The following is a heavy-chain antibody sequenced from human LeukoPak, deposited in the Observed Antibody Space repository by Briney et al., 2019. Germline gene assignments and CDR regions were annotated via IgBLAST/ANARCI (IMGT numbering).Heavy chain of an antibody. V-gene: IGHV1-58*02. CDR2: IVVGSGNT. CDR1: GFTSTSSA. Sequence: GTSVKVSCKASGFTSTSSAMQWVRQARGQRLEWIGWIVVGSGNTNYAQKFQERVTITRDMSTSTAYMELSSLRSEDTAVYYCAADGVVAHHNWFDPWGQGTLVTVSS. J-gene: IGHJ5*02. CDR3: AADGVVAHHNWFDP. D-gene: IGHD2-15*01.